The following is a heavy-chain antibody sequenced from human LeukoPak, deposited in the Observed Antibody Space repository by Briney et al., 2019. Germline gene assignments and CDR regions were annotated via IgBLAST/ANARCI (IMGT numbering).Heavy chain of an antibody. Sequence: SETLSLTCTVSGGSISSYYWSWIRQPPGKGLEWIGEINHSGSTNYNPSLKSRVTISVDTSKNQFSLKLSSVTAADTAVYYCARLRLRFGVDPWGQGTLVTVSS. CDR1: GGSISSYY. CDR3: ARLRLRFGVDP. CDR2: INHSGST. J-gene: IGHJ5*02. D-gene: IGHD5-12*01. V-gene: IGHV4-34*01.